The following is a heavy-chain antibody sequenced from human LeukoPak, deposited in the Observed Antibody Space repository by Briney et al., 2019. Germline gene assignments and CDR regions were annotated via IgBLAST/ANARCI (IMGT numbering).Heavy chain of an antibody. CDR3: ARSGGLPKFDC. V-gene: IGHV3-30-3*01. J-gene: IGHJ4*02. CDR2: ISYDGNTI. CDR1: ESTFSTYA. Sequence: GRSLRLSCAAPESTFSTYAMHWVRQAPGKGLEWVAVISYDGNTIYYADSVKGRFTISRDNSRNTLYLQMNSLRAEDTAMYYCARSGGLPKFDCWGQGTLVAVSS.